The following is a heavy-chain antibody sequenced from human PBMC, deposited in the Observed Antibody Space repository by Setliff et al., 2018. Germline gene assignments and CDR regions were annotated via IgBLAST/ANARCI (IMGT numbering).Heavy chain of an antibody. CDR2: TIPIFGTT. J-gene: IGHJ6*03. V-gene: IGHV1-69*05. Sequence: SVKVSCKASGGTFSSYGISWVRQAPGQGLEWMGGTIPIFGTTDYAQKFRGRVTIITDESTSTAFMQLSSLRSEDTAVYYCCREGVDSRSSTDYRYYMDVWGKGTTVTVSS. CDR3: CREGVDSRSSTDYRYYMDV. D-gene: IGHD3-22*01. CDR1: GGTFSSYG.